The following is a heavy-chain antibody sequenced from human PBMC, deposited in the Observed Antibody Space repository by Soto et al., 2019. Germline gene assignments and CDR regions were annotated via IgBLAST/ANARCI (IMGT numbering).Heavy chain of an antibody. V-gene: IGHV1-69*13. CDR3: ATDRQDSSGYYPSFDD. J-gene: IGHJ4*02. D-gene: IGHD3-22*01. CDR1: GGTFSIYA. CDR2: IIPTLGTA. Sequence: SVKVSCKASGGTFSIYAISWVRQAPGQGLEWMGGIIPTLGTANYARKFQGRVTITADESTNTAYMELSSLRSEDTAVYYCATDRQDSSGYYPSFDDWGQGTLVTVSS.